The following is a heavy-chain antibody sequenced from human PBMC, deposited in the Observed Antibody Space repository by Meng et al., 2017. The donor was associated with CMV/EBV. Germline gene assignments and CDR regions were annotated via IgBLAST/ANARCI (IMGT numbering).Heavy chain of an antibody. CDR3: ARGWIQLWLMGY. Sequence: GSLRLSCAVYGGSFSGYYWSWIRQPPGKGLEWIGEINHSGSTNYNPSLKSRVTISVDTSKNQFSLKLSSVTAADTAVYYCARGWIQLWLMGYWGQGTLVTVSS. CDR1: GGSFSGYY. J-gene: IGHJ4*02. D-gene: IGHD5-18*01. CDR2: INHSGST. V-gene: IGHV4-34*01.